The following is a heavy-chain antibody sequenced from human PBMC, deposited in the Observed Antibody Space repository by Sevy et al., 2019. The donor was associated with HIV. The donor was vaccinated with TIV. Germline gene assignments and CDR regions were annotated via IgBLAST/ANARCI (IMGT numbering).Heavy chain of an antibody. J-gene: IGHJ3*02. CDR2: ISYSGST. V-gene: IGHV4-39*01. CDR3: ASRSPYGDFRRTRVDHAFDI. Sequence: SETLSLTCTVSGGSISSSSYYWGWIRQPPGKGLEWIGSISYSGSTYYNPSLKSRVTISVDTSKNQFSLKLSSVTAADTAVYYCASRSPYGDFRRTRVDHAFDIWGQGTMVTVSS. D-gene: IGHD4-17*01. CDR1: GGSISSSSYY.